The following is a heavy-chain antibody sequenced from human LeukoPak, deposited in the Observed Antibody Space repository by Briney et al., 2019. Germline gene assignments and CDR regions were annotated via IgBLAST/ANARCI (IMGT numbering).Heavy chain of an antibody. CDR2: IHYSGRT. CDR3: ASGSGSYHIGTDY. V-gene: IGHV4-59*11. J-gene: IGHJ4*02. D-gene: IGHD3-10*01. Sequence: SETLSLTCTVSGGSISGHYWGWIRQPPGKGLEWIGYIHYSGRTDYKPSLKSRLTLSVDTSRSRFSLKLRSVTAADTAVYYCASGSGSYHIGTDYWGQGTLVTVSS. CDR1: GGSISGHY.